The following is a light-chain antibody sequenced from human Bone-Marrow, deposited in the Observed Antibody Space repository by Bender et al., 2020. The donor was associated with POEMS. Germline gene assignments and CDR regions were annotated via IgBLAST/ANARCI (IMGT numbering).Light chain of an antibody. CDR3: QSYDNSLGGWV. J-gene: IGLJ3*02. CDR1: SSNTGSGYD. V-gene: IGLV1-40*01. Sequence: QSMLTQPPSASGTPGQRVTISCTGSSSNTGSGYDINWYQHLPGTAPKLLIYGYNNRPSGVSNRFSGSKSGTSASLAITGLQAEDEGDYYCQSYDNSLGGWVFGGGTKLTVL. CDR2: GYN.